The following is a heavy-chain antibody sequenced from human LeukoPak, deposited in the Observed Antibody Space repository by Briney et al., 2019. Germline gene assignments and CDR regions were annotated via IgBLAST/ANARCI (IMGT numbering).Heavy chain of an antibody. Sequence: KSGGSLRLSCAASGFTFNEYYMSWIRQAPGKGLEWVSYISSSGTTIYYADSVKGRFTISRDNTKKSLYLQMNSLRAEDTAVYYCASAMRNWNERDAFDIWGQGTMVTVSS. CDR1: GFTFNEYY. CDR2: ISSSGTTI. D-gene: IGHD1-20*01. V-gene: IGHV3-11*01. J-gene: IGHJ3*02. CDR3: ASAMRNWNERDAFDI.